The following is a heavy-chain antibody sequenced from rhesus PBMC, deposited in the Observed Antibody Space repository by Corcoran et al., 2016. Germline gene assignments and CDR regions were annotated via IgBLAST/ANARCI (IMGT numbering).Heavy chain of an antibody. CDR2: IYWNDSK. V-gene: IGHV2-95*01. J-gene: IGHJ4*01. D-gene: IGHD5-24*01. CDR3: AREKWVQFDFDY. CDR1: GFSISTTGTG. Sequence: QVTLKESGPALVKPTQTLTLTCPFSGFSISTTGTGVGWIRQPPGKALEWLASIYWNDSKYYSTSLKSRLTISKDTSKNQVVLTMTNMDPVDTATYYCAREKWVQFDFDYWGQGVLVTVSS.